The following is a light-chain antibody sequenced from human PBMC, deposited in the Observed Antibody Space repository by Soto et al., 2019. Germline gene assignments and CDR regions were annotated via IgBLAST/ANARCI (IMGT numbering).Light chain of an antibody. V-gene: IGKV1-9*01. CDR3: QQLNSYPQNT. CDR1: QGISSY. J-gene: IGKJ2*01. Sequence: DIQLTQSPSFLSASVGDRVTITCRASQGISSYLAWYQQKPGKAPKLLIYAASTLQSGVPSRFSGSGSGTEFTLTISSLQPEDFGTYYCQQLNSYPQNTFGQGTKLEIK. CDR2: AAS.